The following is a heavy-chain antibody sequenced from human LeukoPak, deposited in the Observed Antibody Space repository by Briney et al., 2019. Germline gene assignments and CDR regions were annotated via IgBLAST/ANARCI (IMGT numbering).Heavy chain of an antibody. J-gene: IGHJ4*02. D-gene: IGHD1-26*01. Sequence: ASVKVFCKTSGYTFTYYVISWVRQAPGQGLEWMGRINAYSGNTNDAQKFQGRVTMTTDTSTSTAYMELRSLRSDDTAVYYCARGEKPYDYWGQGTLVSVSS. CDR1: GYTFTYYV. CDR2: INAYSGNT. CDR3: ARGEKPYDY. V-gene: IGHV1-18*01.